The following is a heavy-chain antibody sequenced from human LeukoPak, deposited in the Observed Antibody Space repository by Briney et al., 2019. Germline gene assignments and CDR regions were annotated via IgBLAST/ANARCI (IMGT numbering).Heavy chain of an antibody. CDR3: ARDYYDILTGYYGNWFDP. CDR1: SGSISTSNYY. CDR2: IFYSGST. J-gene: IGHJ5*02. Sequence: SETLSLTCTVSSGSISTSNYYWGWVRQPPGKALEWIGNIFYSGSTYYNPSLKSRVTISVDTSKNQFSLKLSSVTAADTAVYYCARDYYDILTGYYGNWFDPWGQGTLVTVSS. D-gene: IGHD3-9*01. V-gene: IGHV4-39*07.